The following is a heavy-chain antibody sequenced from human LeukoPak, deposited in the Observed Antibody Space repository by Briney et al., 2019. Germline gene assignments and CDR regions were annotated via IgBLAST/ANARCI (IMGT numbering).Heavy chain of an antibody. J-gene: IGHJ4*02. CDR3: ARAVATIGSLDY. Sequence: SETLSLTCTVSGGSISSYYWSWIRQPPGKGLEWIGYIYYSGSTNYNPSLKSRVTISVDTSKDQFSLKLSSVTAADTAVYYCARAVATIGSLDYWGQGTLVTVSS. V-gene: IGHV4-59*01. D-gene: IGHD5-12*01. CDR2: IYYSGST. CDR1: GGSISSYY.